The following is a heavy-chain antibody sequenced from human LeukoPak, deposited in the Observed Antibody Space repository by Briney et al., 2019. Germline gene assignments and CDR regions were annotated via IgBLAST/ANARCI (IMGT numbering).Heavy chain of an antibody. CDR3: AKDPGDGDYYYMDV. CDR2: IYSSDNT. Sequence: PGGSLRLSCAASGFTVSSNYMSWVRQAPGKGLEWVSVIYSSDNTYYSHSVKGRFTISRDNSKNTLYLQMNSLRAEDTAVYYCAKDPGDGDYYYMDVWGKGTTVTISS. J-gene: IGHJ6*03. D-gene: IGHD3-10*01. V-gene: IGHV3-66*01. CDR1: GFTVSSNY.